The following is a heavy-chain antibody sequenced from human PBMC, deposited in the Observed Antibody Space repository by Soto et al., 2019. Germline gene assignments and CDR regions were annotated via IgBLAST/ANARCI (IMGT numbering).Heavy chain of an antibody. J-gene: IGHJ4*01. D-gene: IGHD1-26*01. V-gene: IGHV5-10-1*01. CDR3: GRHYGGATTGIDD. CDR1: GYSFTSYW. Sequence: GDSLKISCKCSGYSFTSYWISWVRQMPGKGLEWMGRIDPSDSYTNYSPSFQGHVTISADKSISTAYLQWSSLKASDTAMYYWGRHYGGATTGIDDWGQGTLGNGS. CDR2: IDPSDSYT.